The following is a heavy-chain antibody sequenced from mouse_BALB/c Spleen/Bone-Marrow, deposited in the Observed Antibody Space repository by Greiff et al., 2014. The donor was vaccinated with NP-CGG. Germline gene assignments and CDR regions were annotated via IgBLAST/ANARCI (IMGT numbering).Heavy chain of an antibody. CDR2: IAPGSGST. D-gene: IGHD1-1*01. V-gene: IGHV1S41*01. CDR3: ARSYYGRAMDY. CDR1: GYTFTSYW. J-gene: IGHJ4*01. Sequence: DLVKPGASVKLSCKASGYTFTSYWINWKKQRPGQGLEWIGRIAPGSGSTYYDEMFKGKTTLTVDTSSSTAYIQLSSLSSEDSAVYFCARSYYGRAMDYWGQGTSVTVSS.